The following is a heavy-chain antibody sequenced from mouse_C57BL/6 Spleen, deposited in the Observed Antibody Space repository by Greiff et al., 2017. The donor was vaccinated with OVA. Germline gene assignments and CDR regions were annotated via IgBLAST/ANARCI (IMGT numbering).Heavy chain of an antibody. CDR3: ARAPDYVTRWGDC. CDR2: INPSNGGT. CDR1: GYTFTSYW. Sequence: QVQLQQPGTELVKPGASVKLSCKASGYTFTSYWMHWVKQRPGQGLEWIGNINPSNGGTNYNEKFKSKATLTVDKSSNTAYMQLSSLASEDSAVYCCARAPDYVTRWGDCWGHGTTLTVSS. D-gene: IGHD1-1*01. V-gene: IGHV1-53*01. J-gene: IGHJ2*01.